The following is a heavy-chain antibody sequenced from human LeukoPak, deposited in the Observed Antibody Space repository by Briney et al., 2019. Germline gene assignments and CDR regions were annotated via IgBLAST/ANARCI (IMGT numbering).Heavy chain of an antibody. CDR2: IYASGKT. J-gene: IGHJ4*02. D-gene: IGHD1-26*01. CDR1: GDSISRGRYY. CDR3: ARSFSEKFYFES. V-gene: IGHV4-61*02. Sequence: PSETLSLTCTVSGDSISRGRYYWSWVRQSAGKELEWIGRIYASGKTDYNPYTPSLKSRVAMSLDTSKNQVSLYLTSVTAADTAMYFCARSFSEKFYFESWGQGTLVTVSS.